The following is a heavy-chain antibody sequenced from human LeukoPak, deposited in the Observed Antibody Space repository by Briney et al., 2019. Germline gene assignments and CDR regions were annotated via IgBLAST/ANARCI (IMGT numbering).Heavy chain of an antibody. V-gene: IGHV4-39*01. CDR3: ARVSVAAAEYGMDV. Sequence: SETLSLTCTVSGGSISSSSYYWGWIRQPPGKGLEWIGSIYYSGSTYYNPSLKSRVTISVDTSKNQFSLKLSSVTAADTAVYYCARVSVAAAEYGMDVWGQGTTVTVSS. CDR2: IYYSGST. D-gene: IGHD6-13*01. J-gene: IGHJ6*02. CDR1: GGSISSSSYY.